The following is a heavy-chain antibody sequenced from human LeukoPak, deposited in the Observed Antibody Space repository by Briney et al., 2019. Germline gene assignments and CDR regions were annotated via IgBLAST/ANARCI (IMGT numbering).Heavy chain of an antibody. V-gene: IGHV4-59*01. D-gene: IGHD3-9*01. CDR3: ARGGDDILTGYSVGMDV. CDR1: GGSISSYY. J-gene: IGHJ6*02. CDR2: IYYSGST. Sequence: SETLSLTCTVSGGSISSYYWSWIRQPPGKGLEWIGYIYYSGSTNYNPSLKSRVTISVDTSKNQFSLKLSSVTAADTAVYYCARGGDDILTGYSVGMDVWGQGTTVTVSS.